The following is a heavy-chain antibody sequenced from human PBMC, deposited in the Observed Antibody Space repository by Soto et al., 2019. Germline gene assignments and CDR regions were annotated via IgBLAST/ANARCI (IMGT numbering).Heavy chain of an antibody. CDR2: IYYSGST. CDR3: DRSSKSTVTNFDY. V-gene: IGHV4-31*03. Sequence: QVQLQESGPGLVKPSQTLSLTCTVSGGSISSGGYYWSWIRQHPGKGLEWIGYIYYSGSTYYNPSLKSRVTXSXDXXKNQFSLKLSSVTAADKAVYYCDRSSKSTVTNFDYWGQGTLVTVSS. D-gene: IGHD4-17*01. J-gene: IGHJ4*02. CDR1: GGSISSGGYY.